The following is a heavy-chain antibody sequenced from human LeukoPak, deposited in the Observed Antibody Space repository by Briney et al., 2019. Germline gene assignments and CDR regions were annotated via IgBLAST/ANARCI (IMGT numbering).Heavy chain of an antibody. CDR2: IYYSGST. J-gene: IGHJ4*02. CDR3: ARDRFSPAAGTSLPYYFDD. V-gene: IGHV4-39*02. Sequence: SETLSLTRAVSGGSISSSSYYWGWVRQPPAKGRGWIGSIYYSGSTYYNPSLKSRVTISIDTSKNQLSLQLSSVSAEDTAVYYCARDRFSPAAGTSLPYYFDDWGQRTLVTVSS. CDR1: GGSISSSSYY. D-gene: IGHD6-13*01.